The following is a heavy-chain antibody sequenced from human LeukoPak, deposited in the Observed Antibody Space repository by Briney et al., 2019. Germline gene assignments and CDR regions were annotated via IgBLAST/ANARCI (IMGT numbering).Heavy chain of an antibody. Sequence: GGSLRLSCAASGFTVSSNYMSWVRQAPGKGLEWVSVIYSGGSTYYADSVKGRFTISRDNSKNTLYLQMNSLRAEDTAVYYCARFGGDSSSWIDYWGQGTLVTVSS. D-gene: IGHD6-13*01. CDR2: IYSGGST. J-gene: IGHJ4*02. V-gene: IGHV3-53*01. CDR1: GFTVSSNY. CDR3: ARFGGDSSSWIDY.